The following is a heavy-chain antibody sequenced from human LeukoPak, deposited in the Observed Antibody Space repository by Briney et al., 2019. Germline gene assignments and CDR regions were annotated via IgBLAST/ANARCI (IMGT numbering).Heavy chain of an antibody. J-gene: IGHJ4*02. D-gene: IGHD2-15*01. Sequence: GGSLRLSCAASGFTFSIYVMSWVRQAPGKGLEWVSGISGSGGSTYYADSVKGRFSISRDNSKNTLYLQMNSLRDDDTAVYYCAKGYCSGGSCKGELDYWGQGTLVTVSS. CDR3: AKGYCSGGSCKGELDY. CDR2: ISGSGGST. CDR1: GFTFSIYV. V-gene: IGHV3-23*01.